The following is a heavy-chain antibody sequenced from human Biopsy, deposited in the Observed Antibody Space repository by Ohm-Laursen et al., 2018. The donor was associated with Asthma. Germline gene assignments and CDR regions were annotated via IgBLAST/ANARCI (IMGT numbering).Heavy chain of an antibody. Sequence: APLRIPCKASGYTLSDSWSGGVGQMSGKGLEGMGIIFAANFETKYSPTFQGQVTISLDMSISTAFLQWSSLKVSDTAMYYCARFIDGTFFVDYWGQGNLVPVSS. CDR3: ARFIDGTFFVDY. V-gene: IGHV5-51*01. J-gene: IGHJ4*02. CDR1: GYTLSDSW. D-gene: IGHD1-7*01. CDR2: IFAANFET.